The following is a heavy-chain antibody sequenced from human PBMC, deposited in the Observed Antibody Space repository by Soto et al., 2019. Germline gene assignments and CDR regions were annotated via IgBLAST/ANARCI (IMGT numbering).Heavy chain of an antibody. Sequence: QITLKESGPTLVKPTQTLTLTCSFSGFSLSTSGVGVGWIRQPPGKALEWLAFIFWDDDKRYSPSLKSRLTITKATSKNQLVLTMTNMDPVDTATYYCARDIVAVPAAMVTPQARFDYWGQGTLVTVSS. CDR3: ARDIVAVPAAMVTPQARFDY. CDR2: IFWDDDK. J-gene: IGHJ4*02. D-gene: IGHD2-2*01. V-gene: IGHV2-5*02. CDR1: GFSLSTSGVG.